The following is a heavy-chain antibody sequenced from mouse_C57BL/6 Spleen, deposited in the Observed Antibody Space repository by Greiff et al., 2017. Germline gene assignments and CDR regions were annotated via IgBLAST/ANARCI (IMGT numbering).Heavy chain of an antibody. CDR1: GYAFSSSW. CDR2: IYPGDGDT. J-gene: IGHJ2*01. D-gene: IGHD1-1*01. CDR3: ARSDLLLVY. Sequence: VQLQESGPELVKPGASVKISCTASGYAFSSSWMNWVKQRPGQGLEWIGRIYPGDGDTNYNGKFKGKATLTADKSSSTAYMQLSSLTSEDSAVYFCARSDLLLVYGGQGTTLTGSS. V-gene: IGHV1-82*01.